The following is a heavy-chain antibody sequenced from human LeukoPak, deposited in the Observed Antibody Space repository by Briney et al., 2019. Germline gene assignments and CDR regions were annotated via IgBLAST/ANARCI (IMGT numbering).Heavy chain of an antibody. V-gene: IGHV3-30*03. Sequence: PGGSLRLSCAASGFTFSSYGMHWVRQAPGKGLEWVAVISYDGSNKYYADSVKGRFTISRDNSKNTLYLQMNSLRAEDTAVYYCARVSVGGFDYWGQGTLVTVSS. CDR2: ISYDGSNK. D-gene: IGHD1-26*01. CDR3: ARVSVGGFDY. CDR1: GFTFSSYG. J-gene: IGHJ4*02.